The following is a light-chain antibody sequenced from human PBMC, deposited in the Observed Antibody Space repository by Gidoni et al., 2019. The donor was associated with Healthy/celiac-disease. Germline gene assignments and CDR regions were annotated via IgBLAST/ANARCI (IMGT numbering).Light chain of an antibody. CDR3: QQSYSTPPYT. V-gene: IGKV1-39*01. CDR1: QSISSY. Sequence: DIQLTQTPSSLSASVGDRVTITCRASQSISSYFNWYQQKPVKAPKLLIYAASRLQSGVTSRFSGSGSGTDFTLTISSLQPEDFATYYCQQSYSTPPYTFGQGTKLEIK. CDR2: AAS. J-gene: IGKJ2*01.